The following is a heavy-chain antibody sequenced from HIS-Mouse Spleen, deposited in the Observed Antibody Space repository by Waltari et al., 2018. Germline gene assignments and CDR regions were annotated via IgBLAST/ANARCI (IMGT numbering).Heavy chain of an antibody. J-gene: IGHJ4*02. V-gene: IGHV4-34*01. CDR1: GGSFSGYY. D-gene: IGHD6-13*01. CDR2: INHSGST. Sequence: QVQLQPWGAGLLKPSETLSLTCAFYGGSFSGYYWSWIRQPPGKGLEWIGEINHSGSTNYNPSLKSRVTISVDTSKNQFSLKLSSVTAADTAVYYCARGKGSSSWYYFDYWGQGTLVTVSS. CDR3: ARGKGSSSWYYFDY.